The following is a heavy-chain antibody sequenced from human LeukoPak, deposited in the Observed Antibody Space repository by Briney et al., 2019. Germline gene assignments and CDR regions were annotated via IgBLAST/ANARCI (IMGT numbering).Heavy chain of an antibody. Sequence: ASVKVSCKASGYTFTSYGISWVRQAPGQGLEWMGWISAYNGNTNYAQKLQGRVTMTTDTSTSTAYMELRSLRSDDTAVYYCARAGGVVVPAAIFDYWGQGTLVTASS. J-gene: IGHJ4*02. CDR2: ISAYNGNT. V-gene: IGHV1-18*04. D-gene: IGHD2-2*01. CDR3: ARAGGVVVPAAIFDY. CDR1: GYTFTSYG.